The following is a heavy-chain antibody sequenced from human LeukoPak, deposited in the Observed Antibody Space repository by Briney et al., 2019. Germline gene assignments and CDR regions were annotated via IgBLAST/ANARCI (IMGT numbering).Heavy chain of an antibody. J-gene: IGHJ4*02. CDR1: GGSISSGDYY. CDR2: MYYSGST. V-gene: IGHV4-30-4*01. Sequence: SETLSLTCTVSGGSISSGDYYWSWIRQPPGKGLEWIGYMYYSGSTYYNSSLKSRVAISSDTSTNQFSLNLRYVTAADTAVYYCARASGYNYGDYSADYWGQGTLVTVSS. CDR3: ARASGYNYGDYSADY. D-gene: IGHD4-17*01.